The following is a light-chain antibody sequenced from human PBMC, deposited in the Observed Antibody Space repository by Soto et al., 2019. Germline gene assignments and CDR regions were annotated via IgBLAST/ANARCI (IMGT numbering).Light chain of an antibody. CDR2: DVS. J-gene: IGLJ1*01. V-gene: IGLV2-14*01. CDR1: SSDVGGYNY. Sequence: QSALTQPASVSGSPGQSITISCTGTSSDVGGYNYVSWYQQHPGKAPKLMIYDVSNRPSGVSNRFSGSKSGNTASLTISGLQAEDEADYYCSSYTSSSTIYVFGTGTKVTV. CDR3: SSYTSSSTIYV.